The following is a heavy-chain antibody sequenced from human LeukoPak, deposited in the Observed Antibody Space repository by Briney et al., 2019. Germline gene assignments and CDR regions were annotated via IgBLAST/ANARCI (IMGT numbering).Heavy chain of an antibody. V-gene: IGHV4-61*01. CDR3: AREASTYYYDSSGYYPNWFDP. D-gene: IGHD3-22*01. Sequence: SETLSLTCTVSSGSISSSSYYWGWIRQPPGKGLEWIGHIYYSGSTSYNPSLKSRITISVDPSKNQFSLRLSSVTAADTAVYYCAREASTYYYDSSGYYPNWFDPWGQGTLVTVSS. CDR1: SGSISSSSYY. CDR2: IYYSGST. J-gene: IGHJ5*02.